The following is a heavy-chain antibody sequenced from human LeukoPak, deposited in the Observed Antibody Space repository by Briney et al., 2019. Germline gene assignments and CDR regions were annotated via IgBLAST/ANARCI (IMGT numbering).Heavy chain of an antibody. V-gene: IGHV3-30-3*01. CDR1: GFTFSSYA. J-gene: IGHJ6*02. CDR3: ARDLIAVAGTYYYGMDV. D-gene: IGHD6-19*01. CDR2: ISYDGSNK. Sequence: PGGSLRLSCAASGFTFSSYAVHWVRQAPGKGLEWVAVISYDGSNKYYADSVKGRFTISRDNSKNTLYLQMNSLRAEDTAVYYCARDLIAVAGTYYYGMDVWGQGTTVTVSS.